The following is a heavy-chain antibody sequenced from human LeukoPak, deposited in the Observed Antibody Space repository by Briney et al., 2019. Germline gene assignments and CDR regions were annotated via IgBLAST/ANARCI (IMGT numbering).Heavy chain of an antibody. Sequence: PSETLSLTCAVSGGSISSGGYSWSWIRQPPGKGLEWIGYIYHSGSTYYNPSLKSRVTISADRSKNQFSLKLSSVTAADTAVYYCARDNCSGGSCWSYAFDIWGQGTMVTVSS. CDR2: IYHSGST. V-gene: IGHV4-30-2*01. J-gene: IGHJ3*02. CDR3: ARDNCSGGSCWSYAFDI. D-gene: IGHD2-15*01. CDR1: GGSISSGGYS.